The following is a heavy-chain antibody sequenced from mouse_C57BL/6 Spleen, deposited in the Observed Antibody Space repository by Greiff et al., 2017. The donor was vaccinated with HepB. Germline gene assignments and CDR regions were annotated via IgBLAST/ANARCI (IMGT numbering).Heavy chain of an antibody. D-gene: IGHD1-1*01. CDR1: GYTFPTSW. Sequence: QVQLQQPGPGLGLPGASAKLSCKAPGYTFPTSWLHWVKQRDEQGLEWIGEIDPSDSYTNYNQKFKGKSTLTVDKSSSTAYMQLSSLTSEDSAVYYCARITTVARAIGYWGQGTSVTVSS. CDR2: IDPSDSYT. J-gene: IGHJ4*01. V-gene: IGHV1-69*01. CDR3: ARITTVARAIGY.